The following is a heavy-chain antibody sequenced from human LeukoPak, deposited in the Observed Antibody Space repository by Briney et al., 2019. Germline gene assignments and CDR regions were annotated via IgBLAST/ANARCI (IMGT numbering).Heavy chain of an antibody. J-gene: IGHJ5*02. D-gene: IGHD5-24*01. CDR3: ARENYPHISHPTQWFDP. V-gene: IGHV3-48*01. CDR1: GFTFSSYS. CDR2: ISSSSSTI. Sequence: GGSLRLSCAASGFTFSSYSMNWVRQAPGKGLEWVSYISSSSSTIYYADSVKGRFTISRDNAKNSLYLQMNSLRAEDTAVYYCARENYPHISHPTQWFDPWGQGTLVTVSS.